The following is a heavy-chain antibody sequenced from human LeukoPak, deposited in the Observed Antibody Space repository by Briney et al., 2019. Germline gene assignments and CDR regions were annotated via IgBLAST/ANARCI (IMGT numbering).Heavy chain of an antibody. CDR2: TYYRSKWY. CDR3: AREGSEGYLFDY. V-gene: IGHV6-1*01. J-gene: IGHJ4*02. CDR1: GDSVSSNSAA. Sequence: SQTLSLTCAIPGDSVSSNSAAWNWIRQSPSRGLEWLGRTYYRSKWYNAVSVKSRITINPDTSKNQFSLQLNSMTPEDTAVYYCAREGSEGYLFDYWGQGTLVTVSS. D-gene: IGHD1-1*01.